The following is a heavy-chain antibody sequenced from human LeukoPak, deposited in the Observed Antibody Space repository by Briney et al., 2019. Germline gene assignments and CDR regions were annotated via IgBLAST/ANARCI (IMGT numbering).Heavy chain of an antibody. J-gene: IGHJ3*02. Sequence: PGGSLRLSCAASGFTFSSYAMSWVRHAPGKGLEWVSAISGSGGSTYYADSVKGRFTISRDNSKNTLYLQMNSLRAEDTAVYYCAKARALTIFWPNDAFDIWGQGTMVTVSS. D-gene: IGHD3-9*01. CDR3: AKARALTIFWPNDAFDI. V-gene: IGHV3-23*01. CDR1: GFTFSSYA. CDR2: ISGSGGST.